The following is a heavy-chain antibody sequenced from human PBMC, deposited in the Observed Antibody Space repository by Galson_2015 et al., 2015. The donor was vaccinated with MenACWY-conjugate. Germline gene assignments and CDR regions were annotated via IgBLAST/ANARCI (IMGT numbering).Heavy chain of an antibody. V-gene: IGHV3-74*01. Sequence: SLRLSCAASGYTFSSYWMHWVRQAPGKGLVWVSRINSDGSSTSYADSVKGRFTISRDNAKNTLCLQMNSLRAEDTAVYYCARDLVRGVIPSSMDVWGQGTTVAVSS. J-gene: IGHJ6*02. CDR3: ARDLVRGVIPSSMDV. CDR2: INSDGSST. D-gene: IGHD3-10*01. CDR1: GYTFSSYW.